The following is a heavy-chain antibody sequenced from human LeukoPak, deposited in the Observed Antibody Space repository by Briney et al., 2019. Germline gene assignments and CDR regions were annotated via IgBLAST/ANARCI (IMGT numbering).Heavy chain of an antibody. J-gene: IGHJ4*02. D-gene: IGHD5-18*01. Sequence: SETLSLTCTVSGGSISSYYWSWIRQPPGKGLEWIGYIYYSGSTNYNPSLKSRVTISVDTSKNQFSLKLSSVTAADTAVYYCARGGYSDYFDYWGQGTLVTASS. CDR1: GGSISSYY. CDR3: ARGGYSDYFDY. V-gene: IGHV4-59*08. CDR2: IYYSGST.